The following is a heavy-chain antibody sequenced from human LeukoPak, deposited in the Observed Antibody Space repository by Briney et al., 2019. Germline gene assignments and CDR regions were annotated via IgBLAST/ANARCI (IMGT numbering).Heavy chain of an antibody. J-gene: IGHJ3*02. Sequence: GGSLRLSCAASGFSISSYSMTWIRHAPGKGLEWVSYVSSSGDTIYHADSVKGRFTISRDNAKNSLYLQMNSLRAEDTAVYYCARDGSGSYSAIWGQGTMVTVSS. CDR1: GFSISSYS. CDR3: ARDGSGSYSAI. V-gene: IGHV3-48*01. CDR2: VSSSGDTI. D-gene: IGHD1-26*01.